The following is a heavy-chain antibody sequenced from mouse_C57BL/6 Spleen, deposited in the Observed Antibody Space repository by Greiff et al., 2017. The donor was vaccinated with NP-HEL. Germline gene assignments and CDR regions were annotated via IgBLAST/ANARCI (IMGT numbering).Heavy chain of an antibody. D-gene: IGHD1-1*01. CDR2: IWSGGSP. J-gene: IGHJ2*01. V-gene: IGHV2-2*01. CDR1: GFSLTSYG. Sequence: VQLQQSGPGLVQPSQSLSITCTVSGFSLTSYGVHWVRQSPGKGLEWLGVIWSGGSPDYNAAFISRQSIRKDNSKSQVFFKMNSLQADDTAIYYCARKGLYGSSNFDYWGQGTTLTVSS. CDR3: ARKGLYGSSNFDY.